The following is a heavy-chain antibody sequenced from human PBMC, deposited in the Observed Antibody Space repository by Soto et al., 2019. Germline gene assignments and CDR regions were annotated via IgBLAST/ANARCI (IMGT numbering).Heavy chain of an antibody. CDR3: ARESGGATATLDYYYFYMDV. CDR1: GDSFNDYY. V-gene: IGHV1-2*04. J-gene: IGHJ6*03. D-gene: IGHD5-12*01. Sequence: QVQLVQSGAEVRKPGASVTVSCRSSGDSFNDYYIHWVRQAPGQGFEWMGWINPNDGVTKYAQKFQGWVSITSDTSLRTVYMQLSSLRSDDPAVYYCARESGGATATLDYYYFYMDVWGTGTTVTVSS. CDR2: INPNDGVT.